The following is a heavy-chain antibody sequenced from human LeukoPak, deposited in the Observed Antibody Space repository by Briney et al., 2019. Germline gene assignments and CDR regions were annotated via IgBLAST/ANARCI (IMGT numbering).Heavy chain of an antibody. CDR1: GGSISSYY. Sequence: SETLSLTCTVSGGSISSYYWIWIRQPPGKGLEWIGYIYYSGSSNYNPSLKSRVTISVDTSKNQFSLKLSSVTAADTAVYYCARFFRWYFDLWGRGTLVTVSS. D-gene: IGHD2/OR15-2a*01. V-gene: IGHV4-59*08. CDR3: ARFFRWYFDL. J-gene: IGHJ2*01. CDR2: IYYSGSS.